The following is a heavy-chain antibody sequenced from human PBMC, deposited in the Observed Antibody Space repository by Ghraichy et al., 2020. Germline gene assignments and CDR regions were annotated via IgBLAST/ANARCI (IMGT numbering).Heavy chain of an antibody. Sequence: SVKVSCKASGGTFSSYAISWVRQAPGQGLEWMGGIIPIFGTAIYAQKFQGRVTITADESTSTAYMELSSLRSEDTAVYYCARNRGLYDSSGYISWGQGTLVTVSS. J-gene: IGHJ5*02. V-gene: IGHV1-69*13. CDR2: IIPIFGTA. D-gene: IGHD3-22*01. CDR1: GGTFSSYA. CDR3: ARNRGLYDSSGYIS.